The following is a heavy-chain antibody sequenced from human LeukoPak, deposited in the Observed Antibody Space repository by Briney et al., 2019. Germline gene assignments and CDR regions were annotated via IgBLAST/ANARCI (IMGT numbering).Heavy chain of an antibody. J-gene: IGHJ4*02. CDR3: ASRNDILTGYVFDF. D-gene: IGHD3-9*01. CDR1: GGSVSSSIYY. CDR2: IYYSGST. Sequence: SETLSLTCTVPGGSVSSSIYYWGWIRQPPGKGLEWIGSIYYSGSTSYNPSLKSRVTISVDTSKNQFSLKLTSVTAADTAVYYCASRNDILTGYVFDFWGQGTLVTVSS. V-gene: IGHV4-39*01.